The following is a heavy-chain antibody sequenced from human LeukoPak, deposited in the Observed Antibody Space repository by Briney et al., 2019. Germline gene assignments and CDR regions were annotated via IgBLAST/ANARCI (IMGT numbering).Heavy chain of an antibody. CDR2: MNPKCGNT. CDR3: ASLIAVAGTRDY. Sequence: ASVKVSFTGSGYTFTSYNINWVRQATGQGLEWMGWMNPKCGNTGYSQKFQGRVTITRKNSKSTAYMELSSLRSEDTAVYDCASLIAVAGTRDYWGQGTLVTVSS. CDR1: GYTFTSYN. D-gene: IGHD6-19*01. J-gene: IGHJ4*02. V-gene: IGHV1-8*01.